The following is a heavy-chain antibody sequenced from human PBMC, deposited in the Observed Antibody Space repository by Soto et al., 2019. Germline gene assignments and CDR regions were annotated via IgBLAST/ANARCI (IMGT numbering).Heavy chain of an antibody. V-gene: IGHV5-51*01. J-gene: IGHJ5*02. D-gene: IGHD2-21*02. CDR1: GYRSTSYW. Sequence: PGQSQKISWRTCGYRSTSYWIPRVRHIPRKGLAVTCIIFPSDSDTRYSPSFQGQVTISADRSSSTVFLQWASLKASDTAVYFCAREDKSGYFYWFDPWGQGTLVTVSS. CDR2: IFPSDSDT. CDR3: AREDKSGYFYWFDP.